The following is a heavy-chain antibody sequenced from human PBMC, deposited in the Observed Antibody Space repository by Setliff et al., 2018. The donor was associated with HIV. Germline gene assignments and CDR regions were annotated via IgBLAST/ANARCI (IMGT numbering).Heavy chain of an antibody. CDR3: ARGYNPGYSSGWRFDF. D-gene: IGHD6-19*01. CDR1: GYTFSAYY. CDR2: MNPNSGDT. Sequence: ASVKVSCKASGYTFSAYYLHWVRQGTGQGLEWMGWMNPNSGDTGYAQRFQGRVTMTRTNSISTAYMELSSLRSEDTAVYFCARGYNPGYSSGWRFDFWGQGTLVTVSS. V-gene: IGHV1-8*02. J-gene: IGHJ4*02.